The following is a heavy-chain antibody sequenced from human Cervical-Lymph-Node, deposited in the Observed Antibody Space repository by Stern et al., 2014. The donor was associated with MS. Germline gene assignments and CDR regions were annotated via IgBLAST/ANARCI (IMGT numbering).Heavy chain of an antibody. Sequence: QVQLQESGPGLVKPSETLSLTCTVSGGSLRSYYWNWIRQAPGKGLEWLGFIYHTGSVNYNPSLSSRVAMSLDTSKNQFSLTVSSVTAADTAVYYCAREGEYCSGSRCYPFLDYWGQGTLVTVSS. CDR2: IYHTGSV. CDR3: AREGEYCSGSRCYPFLDY. V-gene: IGHV4-59*01. D-gene: IGHD2-15*01. J-gene: IGHJ4*02. CDR1: GGSLRSYY.